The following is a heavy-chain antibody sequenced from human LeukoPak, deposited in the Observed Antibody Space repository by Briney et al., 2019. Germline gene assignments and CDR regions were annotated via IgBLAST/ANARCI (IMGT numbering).Heavy chain of an antibody. CDR1: GFTFSSYE. V-gene: IGHV3-48*03. J-gene: IGHJ2*01. CDR3: ARDMRGSGWYRPDFDL. Sequence: PGGSLRLSCAASGFTFSSYEMNWVRQAPGKGLEWVSYISSSGSTIYYADSVKGRFTISRDNAKNSLYLQMNSLRAEDTAVYYCARDMRGSGWYRPDFDLWGRGTLVTVSS. D-gene: IGHD6-19*01. CDR2: ISSSGSTI.